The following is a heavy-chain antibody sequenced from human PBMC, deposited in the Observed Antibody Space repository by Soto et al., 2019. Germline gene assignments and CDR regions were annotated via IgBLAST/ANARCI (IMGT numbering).Heavy chain of an antibody. Sequence: QVQLVQSGAEVKKPGSSVKVSCKASGGTFSSYAISWVRQAPGQGLEWMGGIIPIFGTANYAQKFQGRVTMTADESTSTAYRELSSLRSEDTAVYYCARAPYCGGDCYFGDAFDIWGQGTMVTVSS. V-gene: IGHV1-69*12. CDR2: IIPIFGTA. D-gene: IGHD2-21*02. J-gene: IGHJ3*02. CDR1: GGTFSSYA. CDR3: ARAPYCGGDCYFGDAFDI.